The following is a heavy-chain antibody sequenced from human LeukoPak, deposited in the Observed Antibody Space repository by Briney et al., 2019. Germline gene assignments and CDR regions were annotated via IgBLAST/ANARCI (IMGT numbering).Heavy chain of an antibody. CDR2: ISTSGGTT. V-gene: IGHV3-23*01. Sequence: GGSLRLSCAASGFTFGSYAMRWVRQAPGKGLEWVSGISTSGGTTSYAESVKGRFTVSRDNPRNTLYMEMNSLRDEDTAVYYCAVMHRYYDGSGYWVQWGQGTLVTVSP. J-gene: IGHJ4*02. CDR1: GFTFGSYA. CDR3: AVMHRYYDGSGYWVQ. D-gene: IGHD3-22*01.